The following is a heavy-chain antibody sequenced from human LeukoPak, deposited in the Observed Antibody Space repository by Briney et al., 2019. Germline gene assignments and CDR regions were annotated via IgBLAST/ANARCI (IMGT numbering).Heavy chain of an antibody. CDR2: IYYSGST. CDR3: ARGRGVPYYYDSSGYYPADY. D-gene: IGHD3-22*01. Sequence: SGTLSLTCAVSGGSISSGDYYWSWIRQPPGKGLECIGHIYYSGSTYYNPSLKSRVTISVDTSKNQFSLKLSSVTAADTAVYYCARGRGVPYYYDSSGYYPADYWGQGTLVTVSS. CDR1: GGSISSGDYY. V-gene: IGHV4-30-4*01. J-gene: IGHJ4*02.